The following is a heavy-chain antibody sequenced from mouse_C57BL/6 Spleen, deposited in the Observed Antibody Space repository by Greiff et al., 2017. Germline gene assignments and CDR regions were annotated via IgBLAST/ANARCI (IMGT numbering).Heavy chain of an antibody. V-gene: IGHV1-61*01. CDR2: IYPSDSET. D-gene: IGHD3-2*02. Sequence: QVQLQQPGAELVRPGSSVKLSCKASGYTFTSYWMDWVKQRPGQGLEWIGNIYPSDSETHYNQKFKDKATLTVDKSSSTAYMQLSSLTSEDSAVYYCARLGQLRLRDGPYYAMDYWGQGTSVTVSS. CDR1: GYTFTSYW. CDR3: ARLGQLRLRDGPYYAMDY. J-gene: IGHJ4*01.